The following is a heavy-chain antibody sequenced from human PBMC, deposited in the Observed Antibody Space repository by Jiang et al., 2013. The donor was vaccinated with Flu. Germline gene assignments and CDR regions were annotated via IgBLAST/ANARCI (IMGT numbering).Heavy chain of an antibody. D-gene: IGHD3-10*01. J-gene: IGHJ4*02. CDR2: KTRWRKQ. CDR1: TFSWAL. Sequence: TFSWALDELGPPGSREGAGVGGQXKTRWRKQLYVDSVKGRFTISRDNAKSSLYLQMNRLRVEDTAVYYCARAPVGSGSYYEFEYWGQGTLVTVSS. V-gene: IGHV3-7*03. CDR3: ARAPVGSGSYYEFEY.